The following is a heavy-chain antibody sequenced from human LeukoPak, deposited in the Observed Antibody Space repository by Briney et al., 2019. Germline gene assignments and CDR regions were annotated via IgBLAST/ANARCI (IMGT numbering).Heavy chain of an antibody. V-gene: IGHV1-18*01. CDR1: GYTFTSYG. Sequence: ASVKVSCKASGYTFTSYGISWVRQAPGQGLEWMGWISAYNGNTNYAQKFQGRVTITTDESTSTAYMELSSLRSEDTAVYYCARGDLADRSSRIVVVPAAIRDTYYYYYMDVWGKGTTVTVSS. CDR2: ISAYNGNT. J-gene: IGHJ6*03. CDR3: ARGDLADRSSRIVVVPAAIRDTYYYYYMDV. D-gene: IGHD2-2*02.